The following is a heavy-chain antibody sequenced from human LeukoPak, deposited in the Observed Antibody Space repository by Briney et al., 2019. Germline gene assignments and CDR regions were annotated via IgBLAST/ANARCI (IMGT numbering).Heavy chain of an antibody. D-gene: IGHD3-22*01. CDR3: ARWDYYDSSGYYGFDY. CDR2: ISAYNGNT. CDR1: GYTFTSYG. Sequence: ASVNVSCKASGYTFTSYGISWVRQAAGQGLERMGWISAYNGNTNYAQKLQGRVTMTTDTSTSTAYMELRSLRSDDTAVYYCARWDYYDSSGYYGFDYWGQGTLVTVSS. J-gene: IGHJ4*02. V-gene: IGHV1-18*01.